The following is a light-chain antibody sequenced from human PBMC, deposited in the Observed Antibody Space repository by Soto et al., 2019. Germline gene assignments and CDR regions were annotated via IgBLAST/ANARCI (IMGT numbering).Light chain of an antibody. Sequence: DIQMTQSPSTLSASVGDIVTLTCRASHSIRYWLAWYQQKPGKAPKLLIYVASTLQSGVPSRFSGSGSGTDFTLTISSLQPEDVATYYCQKCKVAPFTFGGGTKVDIK. CDR2: VAS. CDR1: HSIRYW. V-gene: IGKV1-27*01. CDR3: QKCKVAPFT. J-gene: IGKJ4*01.